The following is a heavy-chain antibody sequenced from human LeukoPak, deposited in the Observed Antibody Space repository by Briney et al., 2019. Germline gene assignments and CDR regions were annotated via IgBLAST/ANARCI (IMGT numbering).Heavy chain of an antibody. D-gene: IGHD3-10*01. CDR2: ISGSGGST. CDR3: AKDDLWFGEFVPYYYYGMDV. CDR1: GFTFSSYA. J-gene: IGHJ6*02. Sequence: GGSLRLSCAASGFTFSSYAMSWVRQAPGKGLEWVLAISGSGGSTYYADSVKGRFTISRDNSKNTLYLQMNSLRAEDTAVYYCAKDDLWFGEFVPYYYYGMDVWGQGTTVTVSS. V-gene: IGHV3-23*01.